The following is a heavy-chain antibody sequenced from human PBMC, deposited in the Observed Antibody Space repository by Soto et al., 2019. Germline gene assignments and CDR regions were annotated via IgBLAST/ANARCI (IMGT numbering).Heavy chain of an antibody. CDR3: ARLTRDGYNPRPDYFDY. CDR1: GGSISSDY. CDR2: IYYSGST. Sequence: SETLSLTCSVSGGSISSDYWSWIRQPPGKGLEWIGYIYYSGSTNYNPSLKSRVTISVDTSKNQFSLKLTSVTAADTAVYYCARLTRDGYNPRPDYFDYWGQGSLVTVSS. J-gene: IGHJ4*02. V-gene: IGHV4-59*01. D-gene: IGHD5-12*01.